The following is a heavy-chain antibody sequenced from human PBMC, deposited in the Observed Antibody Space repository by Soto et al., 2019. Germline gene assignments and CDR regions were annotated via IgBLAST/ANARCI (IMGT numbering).Heavy chain of an antibody. D-gene: IGHD1-26*01. V-gene: IGHV4-34*01. CDR2: INHSGST. CDR3: ARGRTEELAHYGKEV. Sequence: SETLSLTCAFYVGSFSGYYWSWIRHPPGKWLEWIGEINHSGSTNYNPSLKSRVTISVDTSKNQFSLKLSSVTAADTAVYYCARGRTEELAHYGKEVWGQGTTVIVSS. CDR1: VGSFSGYY. J-gene: IGHJ6*01.